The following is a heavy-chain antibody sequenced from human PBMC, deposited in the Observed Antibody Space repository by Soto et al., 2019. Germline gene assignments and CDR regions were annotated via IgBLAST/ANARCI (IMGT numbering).Heavy chain of an antibody. Sequence: SETLSLTCAVSGASISSGVYYLSGIRQHPGKGLEWIGYIYYSGSTYYNPSLKSRVTISVDTSKNQFSLKLSSVTAADTAVYYCARILRGGTTPGWFDPWGQGTLVTVSS. CDR2: IYYSGST. J-gene: IGHJ5*02. CDR3: ARILRGGTTPGWFDP. CDR1: GASISSGVYY. V-gene: IGHV4-31*11. D-gene: IGHD1-7*01.